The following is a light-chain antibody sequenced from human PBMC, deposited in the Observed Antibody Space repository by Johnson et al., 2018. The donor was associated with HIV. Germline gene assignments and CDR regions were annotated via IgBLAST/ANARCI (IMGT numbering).Light chain of an antibody. Sequence: QSVLTQPPSVSAAPGQKVTISCSGSSSNIGNNYVSWYQQLPGRAPKLLIYDNNKRPSGIPDRFSGSKSCTSATLGITGLQTGDEADYYCGTWDSSLRVGFFGTGTKVTVL. CDR3: GTWDSSLRVGF. CDR2: DNN. J-gene: IGLJ1*01. V-gene: IGLV1-51*01. CDR1: SSNIGNNY.